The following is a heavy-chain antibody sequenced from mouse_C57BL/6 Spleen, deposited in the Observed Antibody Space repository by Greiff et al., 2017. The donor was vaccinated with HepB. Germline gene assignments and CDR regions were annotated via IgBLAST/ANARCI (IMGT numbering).Heavy chain of an antibody. CDR3: ASLDSSGYEAY. J-gene: IGHJ3*01. V-gene: IGHV1-61*01. CDR1: GYTFTSYW. CDR2: IYPSDSET. D-gene: IGHD3-2*02. Sequence: VQLQQPGAELVRPGSSVKLSCKASGYTFTSYWMDWVKQRPGQGLEWIGNIYPSDSETHYNQKFKDKATLTVDKSSSTAYMQLSSLTSEDSAVYYCASLDSSGYEAYWGQGTLVTVSA.